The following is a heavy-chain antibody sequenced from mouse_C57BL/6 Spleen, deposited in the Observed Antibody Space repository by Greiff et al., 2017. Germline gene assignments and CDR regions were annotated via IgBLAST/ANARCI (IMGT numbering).Heavy chain of an antibody. CDR2: IYPGDGDT. J-gene: IGHJ4*01. CDR3: ARGGYDGKRSMDY. Sequence: QVQLQQSGPELVKPGASVKISCKASGYAFSSSWMNWVKQRPGKGLEWIGRIYPGDGDTNYNGKFKGKATLTADKSSSTAYMQLSSLTSEDSAVYFCARGGYDGKRSMDYWGQGTSVTVSS. V-gene: IGHV1-82*01. D-gene: IGHD2-2*01. CDR1: GYAFSSSW.